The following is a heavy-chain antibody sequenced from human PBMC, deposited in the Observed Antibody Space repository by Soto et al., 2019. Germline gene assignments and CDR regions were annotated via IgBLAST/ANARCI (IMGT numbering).Heavy chain of an antibody. CDR3: ARRLAVAGMDHWFDP. CDR2: ISSSGSTI. V-gene: IGHV3-11*01. Sequence: GGTLRLSCASSGFTFSDYYMSWIRQAPGKGLEWVSYISSSGSTIYYADSVKGRFTISRDNAKNSLYLQMNSLRAEDTAVYYCARRLAVAGMDHWFDPWGQGTLVTVSS. D-gene: IGHD6-19*01. J-gene: IGHJ5*02. CDR1: GFTFSDYY.